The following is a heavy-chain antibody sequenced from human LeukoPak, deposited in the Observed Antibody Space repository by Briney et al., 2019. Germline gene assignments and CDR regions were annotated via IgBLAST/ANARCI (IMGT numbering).Heavy chain of an antibody. CDR3: ARLGLRYFDWYFDY. J-gene: IGHJ4*02. CDR1: GYTFTSYG. CDR2: ISAYNGNT. V-gene: IGHV1-18*01. D-gene: IGHD3-9*01. Sequence: ASVKVPCKASGYTFTSYGISWVRQAPGQGLEWMGWISAYNGNTNYAQKLQGRVTMTTDTSTSTAYMELRSLRSDDTAVYYCARLGLRYFDWYFDYWGQGTLVTVSS.